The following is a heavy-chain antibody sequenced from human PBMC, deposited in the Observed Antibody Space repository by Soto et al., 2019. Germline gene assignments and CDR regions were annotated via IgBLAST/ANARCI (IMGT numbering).Heavy chain of an antibody. V-gene: IGHV3-74*01. Sequence: EVQLVESGGGLVQPGGSLRLSCAASGFTFSTYWMHWVRQVPGKGLVWVSHINGDGSSTSYADSVRGRFSFSRDKAKNTVDLQMNSLRADDTAVYYCARSSYYYDSSGLHYWGQGTLVTVSS. D-gene: IGHD3-22*01. CDR1: GFTFSTYW. J-gene: IGHJ4*02. CDR3: ARSSYYYDSSGLHY. CDR2: INGDGSST.